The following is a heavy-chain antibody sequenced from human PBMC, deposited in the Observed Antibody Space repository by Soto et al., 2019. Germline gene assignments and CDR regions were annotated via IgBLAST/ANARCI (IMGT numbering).Heavy chain of an antibody. Sequence: PSETLSLTCTVSGDTSTSYYWGWIRQAPGKGLEWIGHIHNSGTSTHNPSLNGRVTISIDMSKKQFSLKLTSLTSADMAVYYCARDFYDSVGYTWFDSWSQGTLVTVSS. J-gene: IGHJ5*01. CDR3: ARDFYDSVGYTWFDS. CDR2: IHNSGTS. D-gene: IGHD3-22*01. V-gene: IGHV4-59*01. CDR1: GDTSTSYY.